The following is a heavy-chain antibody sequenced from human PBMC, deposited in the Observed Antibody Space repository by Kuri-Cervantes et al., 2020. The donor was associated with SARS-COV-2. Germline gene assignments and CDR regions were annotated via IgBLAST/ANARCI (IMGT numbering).Heavy chain of an antibody. V-gene: IGHV1-69*06. CDR2: IIPLFGTT. J-gene: IGHJ4*02. CDR1: GFTFSSYA. CDR3: ARPYCSTSTCYDGTFDS. D-gene: IGHD2-2*01. Sequence: GGSLRLSCAASGFTFSSYAVTWVRQAPGQGLEWMGRIIPLFGTTIYAQKFQGRVTLTADKSTNTAYMELSSLRSEDTAVYYCARPYCSTSTCYDGTFDSWGQGTLVTVSS.